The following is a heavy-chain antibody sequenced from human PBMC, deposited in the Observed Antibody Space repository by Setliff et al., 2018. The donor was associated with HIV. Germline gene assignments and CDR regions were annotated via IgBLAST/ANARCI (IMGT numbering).Heavy chain of an antibody. CDR2: IYPGDSDT. CDR3: ARAPNSPYYSNVWYADH. CDR1: ESTFTRYW. D-gene: IGHD3-22*01. Sequence: GESLKISCKGSESTFTRYWIGWVRQMPGKGLEWMGIIYPGDSDTRYSPSFQSQVTVSADKSIGTAYLQWNSLKASDTALYFCARAPNSPYYSNVWYADHWGQGTLVTVSS. J-gene: IGHJ5*02. V-gene: IGHV5-51*01.